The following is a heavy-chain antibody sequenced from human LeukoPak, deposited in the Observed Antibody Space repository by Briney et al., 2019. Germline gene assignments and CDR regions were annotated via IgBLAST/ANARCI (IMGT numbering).Heavy chain of an antibody. CDR3: ARGGYSYGHDY. CDR2: INGDGSRT. J-gene: IGHJ4*02. D-gene: IGHD5-18*01. V-gene: IGHV3-74*01. CDR1: GFTLRSYW. Sequence: PGGSLRLSCAASGFTLRSYWMHWVRQAPGKGLVWVSQINGDGSRTTYADSVKGRFTISRDNAMNTLYLQMNSLRAEDTAVYYCARGGYSYGHDYWGQGTLVTVSS.